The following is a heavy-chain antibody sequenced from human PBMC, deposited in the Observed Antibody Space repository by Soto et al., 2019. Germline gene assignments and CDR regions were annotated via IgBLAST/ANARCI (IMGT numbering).Heavy chain of an antibody. CDR2: IYYSGST. CDR1: GGSISSGDYY. D-gene: IGHD3-22*01. J-gene: IGHJ1*01. Sequence: SETLSLTCTVSGGSISSGDYYWSWIRQPPGKGLEWIGYIYYSGSTTYNPSLRSRVTISVDTSKNQFSLKLSSVTAADTAVYYCARLGHVYYYDSSGYREYFQHWGQGTLVTVSS. V-gene: IGHV4-61*08. CDR3: ARLGHVYYYDSSGYREYFQH.